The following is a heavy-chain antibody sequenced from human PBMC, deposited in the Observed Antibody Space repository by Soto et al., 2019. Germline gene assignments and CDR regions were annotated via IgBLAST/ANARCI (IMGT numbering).Heavy chain of an antibody. Sequence: LRLSCAASGFTFSSYGMHWARQAPGKGLEWVAVISYDGSNKYYVDSVKGRFTISRDNSKNTLYLQMNSLRAEDTAVYYCAKDGLRFLEWLSYFDYWGKGSLVTVSA. CDR1: GFTFSSYG. CDR2: ISYDGSNK. J-gene: IGHJ4*02. V-gene: IGHV3-30*18. CDR3: AKDGLRFLEWLSYFDY. D-gene: IGHD3-3*01.